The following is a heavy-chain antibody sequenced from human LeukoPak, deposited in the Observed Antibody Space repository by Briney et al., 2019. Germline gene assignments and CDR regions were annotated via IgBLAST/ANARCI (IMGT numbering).Heavy chain of an antibody. CDR2: ISSSSSYI. V-gene: IGHV3-21*01. D-gene: IGHD3-22*01. CDR1: GFTFSSYN. J-gene: IGHJ3*02. Sequence: GGSLRLSCAASGFTFSSYNMNWVRQAPGKGPEWVSSISSSSSYIYYAYSVKGRFTVSRDNAKNSLYLQMNSLRAEDTAVYYCARDNYYDGGAFDIWGQGTMVTVSS. CDR3: ARDNYYDGGAFDI.